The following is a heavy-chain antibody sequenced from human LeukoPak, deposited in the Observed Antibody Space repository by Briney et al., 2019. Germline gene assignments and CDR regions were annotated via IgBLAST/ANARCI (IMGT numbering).Heavy chain of an antibody. Sequence: PSETLSLTCSVSGGSVSSGGYYWSWIRQHPGKGLEWIGYIYYSGSTYYNPSLQSRVTISVDTSKNQFSLKLSSVTAADTAVYYCARAVVWYFDYWGQGTLVTVSS. V-gene: IGHV4-31*03. J-gene: IGHJ4*02. D-gene: IGHD6-19*01. CDR1: GGSVSSGGYY. CDR3: ARAVVWYFDY. CDR2: IYYSGST.